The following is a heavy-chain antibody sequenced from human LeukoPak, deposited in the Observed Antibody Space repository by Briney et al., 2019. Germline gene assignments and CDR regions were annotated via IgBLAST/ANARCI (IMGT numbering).Heavy chain of an antibody. J-gene: IGHJ3*02. CDR1: GGSISSGGYY. D-gene: IGHD2-15*01. Sequence: TLSLTCTVSGGSISSGGYYWSWIRQHPGKGLEWIGYIYYSGSTYYNPSLKSRVTISVDTSKNQFSLKLSSVTAADTAVYYCARYRDSGGRLAFDIWGQGTMVTVSS. CDR3: ARYRDSGGRLAFDI. V-gene: IGHV4-31*03. CDR2: IYYSGST.